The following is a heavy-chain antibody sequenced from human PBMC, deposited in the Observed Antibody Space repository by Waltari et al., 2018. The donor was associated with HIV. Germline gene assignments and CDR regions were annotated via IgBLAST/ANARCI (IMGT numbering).Heavy chain of an antibody. CDR1: GFSFSYYS. CDR2: ISRDSRYR. Sequence: DVQLVESGGGLVKPGGSLRLACAGSGFSFSYYSMNWVRQAPGKGPEWGSSISRDSRYRYCADSVKGRFTISRDNARNSLFLQMNSLRADDRAVYYCVRGGEGTYGDHWGQGTLVTVSS. D-gene: IGHD3-16*01. CDR3: VRGGEGTYGDH. V-gene: IGHV3-21*01. J-gene: IGHJ4*02.